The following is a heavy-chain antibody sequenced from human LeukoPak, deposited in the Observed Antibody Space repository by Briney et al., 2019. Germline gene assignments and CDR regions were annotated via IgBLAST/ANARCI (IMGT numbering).Heavy chain of an antibody. V-gene: IGHV4-4*07. Sequence: SETLSLPCTVSGGSINSYYWSWIWQPAGKGLEWLGRIYSSGTTIYNSPLKSRVTMSVDTSKNQMSLKLNSVTAADTAVYYCARSVYYEFWSGPFDYWGQGILVTVSS. J-gene: IGHJ4*02. CDR1: GGSINSYY. D-gene: IGHD3-3*01. CDR3: ARSVYYEFWSGPFDY. CDR2: IYSSGTT.